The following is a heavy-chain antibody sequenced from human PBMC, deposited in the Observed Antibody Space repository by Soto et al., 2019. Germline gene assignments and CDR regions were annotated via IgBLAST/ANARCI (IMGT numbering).Heavy chain of an antibody. Sequence: SVKVSCKASGGTFSSYAISWVRQAPGQGLEWMGGIIPIFGTANYAQKFQGRVTITADESTSTAYMELSSLRSEDTAVYYCARGGGSGWSPITYYYYGMDVWGQGTTVTVSS. V-gene: IGHV1-69*13. CDR1: GGTFSSYA. J-gene: IGHJ6*02. CDR3: ARGGGSGWSPITYYYYGMDV. D-gene: IGHD6-19*01. CDR2: IIPIFGTA.